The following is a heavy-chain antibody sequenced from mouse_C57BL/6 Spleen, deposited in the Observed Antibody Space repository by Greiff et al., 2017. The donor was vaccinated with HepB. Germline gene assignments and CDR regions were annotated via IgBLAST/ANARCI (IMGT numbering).Heavy chain of an antibody. D-gene: IGHD1-1*01. CDR2: ISYDGSN. J-gene: IGHJ4*01. Sequence: DVHLVESGPGLVKPSQSLSLTCSVTGYSITSGYYWNWIRQFPGNKLEWMGYISYDGSNNYNPSLKNRISITRDTSKNQFFLKLNSVTTEDTATYYCAREGLLRSSYAMDYWGQGTSVTVSS. V-gene: IGHV3-6*01. CDR3: AREGLLRSSYAMDY. CDR1: GYSITSGYY.